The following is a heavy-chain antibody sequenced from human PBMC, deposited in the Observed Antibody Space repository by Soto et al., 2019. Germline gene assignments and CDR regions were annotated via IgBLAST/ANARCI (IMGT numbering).Heavy chain of an antibody. CDR2: IRSKTDGGTI. CDR3: TTAHPRGPDY. Sequence: WGSLRLSCAASGLSFSNAWINCFRHSPVKGLEWVGQIRSKTDGGTIFYPAPVKDRFIISRDDSRNTLYLQMNSLKTEDTAVYYCTTAHPRGPDYWGQGTLVTVSS. V-gene: IGHV3-15*01. CDR1: GLSFSNAW. J-gene: IGHJ4*02. D-gene: IGHD5-12*01.